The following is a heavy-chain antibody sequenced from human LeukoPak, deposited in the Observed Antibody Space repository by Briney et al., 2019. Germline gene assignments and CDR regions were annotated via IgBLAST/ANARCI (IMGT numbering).Heavy chain of an antibody. CDR3: ARRRVDGYTDY. D-gene: IGHD5-24*01. CDR1: GGSISSYY. Sequence: SETLSLTRTVSGGSISSYYWSWIRQPPGKGLEWIGYIYYSGSTNYNPSLKSRVTISVDMSKNQFSLKLTSVTAADTAVYYCARRRVDGYTDYWGQGTLVTVSS. V-gene: IGHV4-59*08. CDR2: IYYSGST. J-gene: IGHJ4*02.